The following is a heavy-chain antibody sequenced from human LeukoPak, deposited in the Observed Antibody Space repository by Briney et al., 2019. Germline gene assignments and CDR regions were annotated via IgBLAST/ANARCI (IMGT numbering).Heavy chain of an antibody. CDR2: IKQDGSEK. CDR3: ARDHLITIFGVVTDDAFDI. Sequence: GGSLRLSCAASGFILSSYWMSWVRQAPGKGLEWVANIKQDGSEKYYVDSVKGRFTISRDNAKNSLYLQMNSLRAEDTAVYYCARDHLITIFGVVTDDAFDIWGQGTMVTVSS. D-gene: IGHD3-3*01. J-gene: IGHJ3*02. CDR1: GFILSSYW. V-gene: IGHV3-7*01.